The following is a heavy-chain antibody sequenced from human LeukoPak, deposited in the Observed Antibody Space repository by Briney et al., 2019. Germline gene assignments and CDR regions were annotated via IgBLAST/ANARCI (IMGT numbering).Heavy chain of an antibody. V-gene: IGHV3-23*01. D-gene: IGHD3-22*01. CDR1: GFTFSSYA. J-gene: IGHJ4*02. Sequence: GGSLRLSCAASGFTFSSYATSWVRQAPGKGLEWVSAISGSGGSTYYADSVKGRFTISRDNSKNTLYLQMNSLRAEDTAVYYCAKHQDYYDSSGYFLDYWGQGTLVTVSS. CDR2: ISGSGGST. CDR3: AKHQDYYDSSGYFLDY.